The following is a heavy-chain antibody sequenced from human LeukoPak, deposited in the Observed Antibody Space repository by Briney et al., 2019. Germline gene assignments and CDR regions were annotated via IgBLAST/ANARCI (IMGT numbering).Heavy chain of an antibody. J-gene: IGHJ6*02. Sequence: GGSLRLSCAASRFTFSSYDMHWVRQATGKGLEWVSAIGTAGDTYYPGSVKGRFTISRENAKNSLYLQMNSLRAEDTAVYYCARQLGYCSGGSCHTPYYGMDVWGQGTTVTVSS. D-gene: IGHD2-15*01. CDR1: RFTFSSYD. CDR2: IGTAGDT. V-gene: IGHV3-13*01. CDR3: ARQLGYCSGGSCHTPYYGMDV.